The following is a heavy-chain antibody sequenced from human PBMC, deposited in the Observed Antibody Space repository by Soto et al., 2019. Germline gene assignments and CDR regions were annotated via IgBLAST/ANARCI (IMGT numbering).Heavy chain of an antibody. V-gene: IGHV4-59*08. CDR1: GGSISSYY. D-gene: IGHD3-16*02. CDR2: IYYSGGT. J-gene: IGHJ4*02. Sequence: QVQLQESGPGLVKPSETLSLTCTVSGGSISSYYWSWIRQPPGKGLEWIGYIYYSGGTNYNPSLKSRVTISVDTSKNQFSLKLSSVTAADTAVYYCARHHLLHLGELSFDFDYWGQGTLVTVSS. CDR3: ARHHLLHLGELSFDFDY.